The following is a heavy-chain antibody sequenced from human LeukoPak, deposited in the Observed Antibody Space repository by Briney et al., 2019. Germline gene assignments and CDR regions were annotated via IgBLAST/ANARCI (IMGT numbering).Heavy chain of an antibody. J-gene: IGHJ6*03. Sequence: PSETLSLTCTVSGGSISSSSYYWGWIRQPPGKGLEWIGSIYYSGSTYYNPSLKSRVTISVDTSKNQFSLKLSSVTAADTAVYYCARRAEYYGGNYYYYYMDVWGKGTTVTVSS. CDR2: IYYSGST. CDR3: ARRAEYYGGNYYYYYMDV. CDR1: GGSISSSSYY. D-gene: IGHD4-23*01. V-gene: IGHV4-39*01.